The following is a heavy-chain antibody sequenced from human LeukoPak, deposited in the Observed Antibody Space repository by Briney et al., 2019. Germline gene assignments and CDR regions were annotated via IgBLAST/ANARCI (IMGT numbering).Heavy chain of an antibody. Sequence: SETLSLTCAVSGYSISSGYYWGWIRQPPGKGLEWIGSIYHSGSTYYNPSLKSRVTISVDTSKNQFSLKLSSVTAADTAVYYCARNTSGHSFDYWGQGTLVTVSS. V-gene: IGHV4-38-2*01. D-gene: IGHD6-19*01. CDR1: GYSISSGYY. CDR2: IYHSGST. CDR3: ARNTSGHSFDY. J-gene: IGHJ4*02.